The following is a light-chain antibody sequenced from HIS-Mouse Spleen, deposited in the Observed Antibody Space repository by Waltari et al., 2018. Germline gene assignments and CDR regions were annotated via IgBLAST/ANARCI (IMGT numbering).Light chain of an antibody. CDR2: EDS. J-gene: IGLJ3*02. CDR3: YSTDSSGNHKV. Sequence: SYELTQPPSVSVSPGQTARITCSGDAFPKQYAYWYQQKSGQAHVLVIYEDSKRPPGIPERFSGSSSGTMATLTISGAQVEDEADYYCYSTDSSGNHKVFGGGTKLTVL. CDR1: AFPKQY. V-gene: IGLV3-10*01.